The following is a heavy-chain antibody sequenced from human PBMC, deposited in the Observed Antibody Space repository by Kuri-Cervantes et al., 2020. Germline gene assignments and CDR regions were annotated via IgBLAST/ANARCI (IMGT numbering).Heavy chain of an antibody. CDR3: AKEIRPQYYDFWSGYYTGGANMDV. V-gene: IGHV3-48*02. D-gene: IGHD3-3*01. J-gene: IGHJ6*02. CDR1: GFTFSSYS. CDR2: ISGSSSTI. Sequence: GGSLRLSCAASGFTFSSYSMNWVRQAPGKGLEWVSYISGSSSTIYCADSVKGRFTISRDNAKNSLYLQMNSLRDEDTAVYYCAKEIRPQYYDFWSGYYTGGANMDVWGQGTTVTVSS.